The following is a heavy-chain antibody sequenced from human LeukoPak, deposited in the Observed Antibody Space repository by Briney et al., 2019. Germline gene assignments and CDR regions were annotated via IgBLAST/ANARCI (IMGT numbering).Heavy chain of an antibody. CDR3: ARDGCSGGSCYPYYYYMDV. CDR2: IYHSGST. CDR1: GGSISSSNW. J-gene: IGHJ6*03. D-gene: IGHD2-15*01. V-gene: IGHV4-4*02. Sequence: SETLSLTCAVSGGSISSSNWWSWVRQPPGKGLEWIGEIYHSGSTNYNPSLKSRVTISVDKSKNQFSLKLSSVTAADTAVYYCARDGCSGGSCYPYYYYMDVWGKGTTVTISS.